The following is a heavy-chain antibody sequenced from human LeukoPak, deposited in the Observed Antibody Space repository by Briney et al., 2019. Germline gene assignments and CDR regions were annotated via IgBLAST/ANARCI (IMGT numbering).Heavy chain of an antibody. V-gene: IGHV1-46*01. D-gene: IGHD3-10*02. CDR1: GYTFTSYY. CDR2: TNPSGGST. J-gene: IGHJ1*01. CDR3: ARGVFGELEKLMFQH. Sequence: ASVKVSCKASGYTFTSYYIHWVRQAPGQGLEWMGITNPSGGSTSYPQKFQDRVTTTRDTSTSTVYMELSSLKSDDTAIYYCARGVFGELEKLMFQHWGQGTLVTVSS.